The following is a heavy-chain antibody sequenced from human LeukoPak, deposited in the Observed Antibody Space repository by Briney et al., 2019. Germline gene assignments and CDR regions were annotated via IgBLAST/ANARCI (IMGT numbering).Heavy chain of an antibody. Sequence: GGSLRLSCAASGFTFSSYWISWVRQAPGEGLEWVANIKQDESEKDYVDSVRGRFTISRDDAQNSLYLQMNSLRAEGTALYYCATSSGVHHKTFDDWGQGTLVTVSS. J-gene: IGHJ4*02. V-gene: IGHV3-7*03. CDR1: GFTFSSYW. CDR3: ATSSGVHHKTFDD. D-gene: IGHD1-26*01. CDR2: IKQDESEK.